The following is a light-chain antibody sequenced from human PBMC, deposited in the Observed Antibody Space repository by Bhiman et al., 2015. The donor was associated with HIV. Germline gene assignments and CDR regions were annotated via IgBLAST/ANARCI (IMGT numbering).Light chain of an antibody. Sequence: QSARTQPASVSGSPGQSITISCTGTNNDVGGYHFVSWYQHHPDRAPKLLIFDVSQRPSGVSHRFSGSKSGDTASLTISELQAEDEADYYCSSYASSGPSHVIFGGGTKLTVL. J-gene: IGLJ2*01. CDR2: DVS. V-gene: IGLV2-14*03. CDR1: NNDVGGYHF. CDR3: SSYASSGPSHVI.